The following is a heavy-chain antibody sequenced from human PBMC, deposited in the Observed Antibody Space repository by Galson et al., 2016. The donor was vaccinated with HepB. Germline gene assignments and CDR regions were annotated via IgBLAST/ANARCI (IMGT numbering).Heavy chain of an antibody. J-gene: IGHJ4*02. CDR2: IRGSGGST. CDR3: AARGNSWPYY. Sequence: SLRLSCAASGFTFSSYDMSWVRQAPGKGLEWVSAIRGSGGSTFYADSVKGRFTISRDNSMNTLYLQMNSLRAEDTAVYYCAARGNSWPYYWGQGTLVTVSS. CDR1: GFTFSSYD. D-gene: IGHD6-13*01. V-gene: IGHV3-23*01.